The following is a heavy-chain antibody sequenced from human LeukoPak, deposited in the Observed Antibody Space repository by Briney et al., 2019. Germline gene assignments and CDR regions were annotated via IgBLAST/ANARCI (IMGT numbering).Heavy chain of an antibody. CDR2: IYHTGST. Sequence: SETLSLTCAVSGGSITTKNWWIWVRQPPGRGLEWIGEIYHTGSTNYHPSLKSRLTISRDKSKNQFSLKLSSVTVADTAVYYCARDPRRFGELPPGAFDVWGQGTMVTVSS. CDR1: GGSITTKNW. D-gene: IGHD3-10*01. CDR3: ARDPRRFGELPPGAFDV. J-gene: IGHJ3*01. V-gene: IGHV4-4*02.